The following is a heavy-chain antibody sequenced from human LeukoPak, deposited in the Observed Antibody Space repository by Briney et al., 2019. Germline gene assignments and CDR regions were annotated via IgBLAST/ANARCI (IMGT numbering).Heavy chain of an antibody. CDR1: VGTVSSYA. CDR3: ARASSTVPADY. D-gene: IGHD1-14*01. CDR2: IMPILGRA. J-gene: IGHJ4*02. Sequence: ASVKVSCKASVGTVSSYAISWGRQAPGQGREWMGRIMPILGRANYTQNFQGRVTITADKSTSPASMELSTLTSEDTAVYYCARASSTVPADYWGQGTLVTVSS. V-gene: IGHV1-69*04.